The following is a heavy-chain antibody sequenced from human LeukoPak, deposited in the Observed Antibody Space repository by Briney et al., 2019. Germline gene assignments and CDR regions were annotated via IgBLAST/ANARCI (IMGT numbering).Heavy chain of an antibody. J-gene: IGHJ1*01. Sequence: GGSLRLSCAASGYTFSSYAMSWVLQAPGKGLEWLSAISGGGGNTYCAESVKGRFTISRDNSKNTLSLQMNSLRGEDTAVYYCAKEALQDGNWYEYLQHWGQGTLVTVSS. D-gene: IGHD6-13*01. CDR2: ISGGGGNT. V-gene: IGHV3-23*01. CDR3: AKEALQDGNWYEYLQH. CDR1: GYTFSSYA.